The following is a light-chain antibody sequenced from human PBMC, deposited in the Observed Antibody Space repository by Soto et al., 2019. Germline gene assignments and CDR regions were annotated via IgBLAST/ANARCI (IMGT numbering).Light chain of an antibody. V-gene: IGKV1-27*01. CDR1: QGISTY. CDR2: AAS. J-gene: IGKJ5*01. CDR3: QKYNSAPLT. Sequence: DIQMTQSPSSLSASVGDRVTITCRASQGISTYLAWYQQKPGKVPKLLIHAASTLQSGVPSRLSGSGSGTDFTLTISSLQPEDVATYYCQKYNSAPLTFGQGTRLEIK.